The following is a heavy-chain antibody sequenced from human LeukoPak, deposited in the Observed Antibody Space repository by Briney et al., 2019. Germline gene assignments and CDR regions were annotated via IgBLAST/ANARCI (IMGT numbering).Heavy chain of an antibody. CDR2: INHSGST. D-gene: IGHD3-9*01. J-gene: IGHJ4*02. Sequence: PSETLSLTCAVYGGSFSGYYWSWIRQPPGKGLEWIGEINHSGSTNYNPSLKSRVTISVDTSKNQFSLKLSSVTAADTAVYYCARVGDGRYFDWLSRYFDYWGQGTLVTVSS. CDR3: ARVGDGRYFDWLSRYFDY. CDR1: GGSFSGYY. V-gene: IGHV4-34*01.